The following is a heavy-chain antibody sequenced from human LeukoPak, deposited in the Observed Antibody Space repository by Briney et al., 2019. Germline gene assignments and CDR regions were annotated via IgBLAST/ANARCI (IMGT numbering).Heavy chain of an antibody. CDR1: GFSFSSYW. CDR2: IKQGGSEK. CDR3: ARHSGTYYDY. D-gene: IGHD1-26*01. J-gene: IGHJ4*02. V-gene: IGHV3-7*01. Sequence: PGGSLRLSCAASGFSFSSYWMTWVRQAPGKGLEWVANIKQGGSEKYYVDSVKGRFTIFRDNAKNSLSLEMSGLRAEDTAVYYCARHSGTYYDYWGQGTLVTVFS.